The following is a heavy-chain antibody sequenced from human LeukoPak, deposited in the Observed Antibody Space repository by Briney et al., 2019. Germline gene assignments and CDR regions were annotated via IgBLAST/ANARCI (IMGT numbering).Heavy chain of an antibody. J-gene: IGHJ4*02. CDR3: ARDGRYYDSSGFDY. CDR1: GFTVSSNY. Sequence: PGGSLRLSCAASGFTVSSNYMSWVRQAPGKGLEWVSVIYSGGSTYYADSVKGRFTISRDNSKNTLYLQMNSLRAEDTAVYYCARDGRYYDSSGFDYWGQGTLVTVFS. V-gene: IGHV3-66*02. D-gene: IGHD3-22*01. CDR2: IYSGGST.